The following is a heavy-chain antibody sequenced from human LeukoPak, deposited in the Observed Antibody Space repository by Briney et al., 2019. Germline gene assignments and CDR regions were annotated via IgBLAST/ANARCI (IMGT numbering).Heavy chain of an antibody. CDR1: GFTVSSSY. CDR2: IYSAGST. D-gene: IGHD3-10*01. V-gene: IGHV3-53*01. J-gene: IGHJ4*02. CDR3: AKDASGSYYHFDD. Sequence: GGSLRLSCAASGFTVSSSYMSWVRQAPGKGLEWVSLIYSAGSTYYADSVKGRFTISRDSSTNTLFLHMNSLRAEDTAVYYCAKDASGSYYHFDDWGQGTLVTVSS.